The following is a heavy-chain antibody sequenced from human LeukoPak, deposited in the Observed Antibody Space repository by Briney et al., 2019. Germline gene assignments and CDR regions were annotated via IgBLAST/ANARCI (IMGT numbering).Heavy chain of an antibody. J-gene: IGHJ4*02. Sequence: PSETLSLTCTVSGGSISNNYWSWIRQPPGKGLEWIGYIYISGSTNYNPSLKSRVTISVDTSKNQFSLKLSSVAAADTAVYYCARALPDYSSGWYDYWGQGTLVTVSS. CDR2: IYISGST. V-gene: IGHV4-4*08. CDR1: GGSISNNY. CDR3: ARALPDYSSGWYDY. D-gene: IGHD6-19*01.